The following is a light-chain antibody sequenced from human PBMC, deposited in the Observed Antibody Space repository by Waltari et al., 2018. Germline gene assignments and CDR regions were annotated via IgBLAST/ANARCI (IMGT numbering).Light chain of an antibody. CDR1: SSNIGNYY. Sequence: QSVLTQPPSVSAAPGQKVTISCPGSSSNIGNYYVSSYHQFPGAVPKLLIYDNNKRPSGIPDRFSASKSDTSATLAITGLQIGDEADYYCATWDNSLRNVVFGGGTKLTVL. CDR3: ATWDNSLRNVV. J-gene: IGLJ2*01. V-gene: IGLV1-51*01. CDR2: DNN.